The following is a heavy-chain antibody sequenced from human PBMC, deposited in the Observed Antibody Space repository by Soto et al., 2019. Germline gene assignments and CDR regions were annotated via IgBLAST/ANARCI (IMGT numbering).Heavy chain of an antibody. CDR3: VRDGTKNLRDRFEP. CDR1: GASLSRYY. J-gene: IGHJ5*02. V-gene: IGHV4-4*07. D-gene: IGHD1-26*01. Sequence: ETLSLTCNVSGASLSRYYWSWIRQPPGKGLEWIGRIYATGDTDYNPSLKSRISMSVDMSKKQFSLTLRSVTAADTAIYYCVRDGTKNLRDRFEPWGRGILVTVS. CDR2: IYATGDT.